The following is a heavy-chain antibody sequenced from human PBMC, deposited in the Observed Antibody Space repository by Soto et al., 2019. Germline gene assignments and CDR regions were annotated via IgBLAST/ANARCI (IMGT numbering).Heavy chain of an antibody. CDR1: GFTFSSYA. V-gene: IGHV3-23*01. CDR2: ISGSCGST. Sequence: EVQLLESGGGLVQPGGSLRLSCAASGFTFSSYAMSWVRQAPGKGLEWVSAISGSCGSTYYADSVKGRFTISRDNSKNTLYLQMNSLRAEDTAVYYCAKDPNSSSWPDWYFDLWGRGTLVTVSS. J-gene: IGHJ2*01. D-gene: IGHD6-13*01. CDR3: AKDPNSSSWPDWYFDL.